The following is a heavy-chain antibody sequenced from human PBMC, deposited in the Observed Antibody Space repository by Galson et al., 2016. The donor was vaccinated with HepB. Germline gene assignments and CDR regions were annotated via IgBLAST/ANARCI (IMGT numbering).Heavy chain of an antibody. CDR3: ARNLNVITSGGVIVTDAFDI. V-gene: IGHV3-30*15. CDR1: GFTFNASG. D-gene: IGHD3-16*02. J-gene: IGHJ3*02. Sequence: FLRLSCAASGFTFNASGLHRVRQAPGNGLAWVAVISYDGRNTYYAASVKGRFTISRDNSKNTLYLEMSSLRVEDTAVYYCARNLNVITSGGVIVTDAFDIWGQGTMVTVSS. CDR2: ISYDGRNT.